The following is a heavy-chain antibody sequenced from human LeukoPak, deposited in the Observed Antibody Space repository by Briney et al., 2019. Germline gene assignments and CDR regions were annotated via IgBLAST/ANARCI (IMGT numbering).Heavy chain of an antibody. CDR3: AKGRSGALNWFDP. Sequence: PGGSLRLSCAASGFTFSSYAMSWVRQAPGKGLEWVSAISDSGGSTYYADSVKGRFTISRDNSKNTLYLQMNSLRAEDTAVYCCAKGRSGALNWFDPWGQGTLVTVSS. CDR2: ISDSGGST. V-gene: IGHV3-23*01. CDR1: GFTFSSYA. J-gene: IGHJ5*02. D-gene: IGHD1-26*01.